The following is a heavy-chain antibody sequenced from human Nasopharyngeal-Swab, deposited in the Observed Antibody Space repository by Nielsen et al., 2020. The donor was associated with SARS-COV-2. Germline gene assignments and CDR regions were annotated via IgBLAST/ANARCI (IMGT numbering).Heavy chain of an antibody. V-gene: IGHV1-18*01. Sequence: ASVKVSCKASGYTFTSYAMHWVRQAPGQGLEWMGWISAYNGNTNYAQKLQGRVTMTTDTSTSTAYMELRSLRSDDTAVYYCARDGSYVGSGDAFDIWGQGTMVTVSS. D-gene: IGHD3-10*01. CDR1: GYTFTSYA. CDR3: ARDGSYVGSGDAFDI. CDR2: ISAYNGNT. J-gene: IGHJ3*02.